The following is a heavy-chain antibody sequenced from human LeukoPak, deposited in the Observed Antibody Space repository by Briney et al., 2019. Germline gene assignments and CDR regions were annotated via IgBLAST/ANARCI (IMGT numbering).Heavy chain of an antibody. Sequence: PSETLSLTCTVSGGSISSSSYYWGWIRQPPGKGLEWIGSIYSSGSTYYNPSLKSRVTISVDTSKNQFSLKLSSVTAADTAVYYCARQWRDGIVVVPAANLNWGQGTLVTVSS. D-gene: IGHD2-2*01. CDR2: IYSSGST. CDR3: ARQWRDGIVVVPAANLN. J-gene: IGHJ4*02. CDR1: GGSISSSSYY. V-gene: IGHV4-39*01.